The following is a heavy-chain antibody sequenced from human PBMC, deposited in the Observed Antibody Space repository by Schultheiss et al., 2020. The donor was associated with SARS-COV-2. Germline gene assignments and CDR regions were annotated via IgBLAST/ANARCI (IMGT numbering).Heavy chain of an antibody. J-gene: IGHJ6*03. D-gene: IGHD6-19*01. V-gene: IGHV4-61*02. CDR3: ASRGGGSGWLYYYYYMDV. Sequence: SETLSLTCTVSGGSISSGSYYWSWIRQPAGKGLEWIGRIYTSGSTNYNPSLKSRVTISVDTSKNQFSLKLSSVTAADTAVYYCASRGGGSGWLYYYYYMDVWGKGTTVTVSS. CDR2: IYTSGST. CDR1: GGSISSGSYY.